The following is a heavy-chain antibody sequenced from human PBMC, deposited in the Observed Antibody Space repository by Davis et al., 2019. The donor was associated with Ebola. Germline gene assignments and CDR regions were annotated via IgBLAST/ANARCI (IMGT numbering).Heavy chain of an antibody. CDR2: ISAYNGNT. V-gene: IGHV1-18*04. D-gene: IGHD6-13*01. Sequence: ASVKVSCKASGYTFTSYYMHWVRQAPGQGLEWMGWISAYNGNTNYAQKLQGRVTMTTDTSTSTAYMELRSLRSDDTAVYYCARDVGAAAGGDGDDYWGQGTLVTVSS. CDR1: GYTFTSYY. J-gene: IGHJ4*02. CDR3: ARDVGAAAGGDGDDY.